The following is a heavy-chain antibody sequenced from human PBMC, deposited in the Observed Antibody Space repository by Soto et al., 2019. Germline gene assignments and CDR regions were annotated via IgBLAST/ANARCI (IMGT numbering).Heavy chain of an antibody. CDR2: TYSRSQWHN. Sequence: WQTLSLPFGISGDSVSSNSATWNWIRQSPSRGLEWLGRTYSRSQWHNEYEESVKSRITLNPDTSKNQFPLQLNSMSPEDTAVYYCARDRGFLSEALDIWGRGTMVT. CDR1: GDSVSSNSAT. CDR3: ARDRGFLSEALDI. J-gene: IGHJ3*02. D-gene: IGHD3-10*01. V-gene: IGHV6-1*01.